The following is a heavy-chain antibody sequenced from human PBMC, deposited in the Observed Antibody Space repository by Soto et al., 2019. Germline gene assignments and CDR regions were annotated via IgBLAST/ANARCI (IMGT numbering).Heavy chain of an antibody. Sequence: EVQLMESGGGFIQPGGCLRLSCVASGFAFNSYSMNWVRQAPGKRLEWISYITRSTTFYADSVKGRFTISRDNAKNSLYLQMNSLRDEDTAVYYCVRDYLYAFDIWGQGTMVTVSS. V-gene: IGHV3-48*02. CDR1: GFAFNSYS. J-gene: IGHJ3*02. CDR3: VRDYLYAFDI. CDR2: ITRSTT.